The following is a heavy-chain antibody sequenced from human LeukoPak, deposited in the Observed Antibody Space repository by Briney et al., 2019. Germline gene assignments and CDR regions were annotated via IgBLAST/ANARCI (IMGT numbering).Heavy chain of an antibody. Sequence: ASVKVSCKASGYTFTGYYMHWVRQAPGQGLEWMGRINPNSGGTNYAQKFQGRVTMTRDTSISTAYMELSRLRSDDTAVYYCARPHAGTTGKYFDYWGQGTLVTVSS. CDR1: GYTFTGYY. CDR2: INPNSGGT. D-gene: IGHD1-1*01. CDR3: ARPHAGTTGKYFDY. J-gene: IGHJ4*02. V-gene: IGHV1-2*06.